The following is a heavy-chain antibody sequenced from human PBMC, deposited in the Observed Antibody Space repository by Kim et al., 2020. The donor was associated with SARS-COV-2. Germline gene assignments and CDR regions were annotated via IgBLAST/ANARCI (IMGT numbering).Heavy chain of an antibody. CDR3: AKGAHNADA. V-gene: IGHV3-33*06. CDR2: SNT. J-gene: IGHJ4*02. D-gene: IGHD1-20*01. Sequence: SNTYYADSVKGRFTISRDNSENKLYLQMNSLRAEDTAVYYCAKGAHNADAWGQGTLVTVSS.